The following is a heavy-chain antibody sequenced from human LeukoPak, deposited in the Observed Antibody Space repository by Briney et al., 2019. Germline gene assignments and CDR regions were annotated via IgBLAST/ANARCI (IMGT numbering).Heavy chain of an antibody. D-gene: IGHD3-22*01. J-gene: IGHJ4*02. CDR1: GFTFSSYS. CDR2: ISYDGSNK. V-gene: IGHV3-30*18. Sequence: GGSLRLSCAASGFTFSSYSMNWVRQAPGKGLEWVAVISYDGSNKYYADSVKGRFSISRDNSNNTLSLQMNSLRADDTAVYYCAKDLGSGYYYNSDYWGQGTLVSVSS. CDR3: AKDLGSGYYYNSDY.